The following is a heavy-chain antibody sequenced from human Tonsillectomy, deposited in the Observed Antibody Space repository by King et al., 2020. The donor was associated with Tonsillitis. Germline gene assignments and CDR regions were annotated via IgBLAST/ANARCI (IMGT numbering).Heavy chain of an antibody. CDR2: ISWNSGSI. D-gene: IGHD3-22*01. CDR1: GFTFDDYA. Sequence: VQLVESGGGLVQPGRSLRLSCAASGFTFDDYAMHWVRQAPGKGLEWVSGISWNSGSIGHADSVKGRFTFARDKAKNSLFLQINSLRAEDTALYYCAKDKPLSNYYDSSGYHDWYFDLWGRGTLVTVSS. J-gene: IGHJ2*01. V-gene: IGHV3-9*01. CDR3: AKDKPLSNYYDSSGYHDWYFDL.